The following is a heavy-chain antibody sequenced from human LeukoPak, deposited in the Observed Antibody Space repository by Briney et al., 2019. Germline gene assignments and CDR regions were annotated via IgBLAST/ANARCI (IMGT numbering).Heavy chain of an antibody. CDR1: GFTFSDYS. CDR3: AREENYDSSGYHY. V-gene: IGHV3-11*04. J-gene: IGHJ4*02. Sequence: GGSLRLSCAASGFTFSDYSMAWLRQAPGKGLEWVSYISSSSSTIYYADSVKGRFTISRDNAKNSLYLQMNSLRAEDTAVYYCAREENYDSSGYHYWGQGTLVTVSS. D-gene: IGHD3-22*01. CDR2: ISSSSSTI.